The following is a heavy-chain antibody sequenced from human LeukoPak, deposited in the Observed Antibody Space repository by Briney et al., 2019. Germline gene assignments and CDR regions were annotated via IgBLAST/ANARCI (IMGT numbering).Heavy chain of an antibody. J-gene: IGHJ4*02. V-gene: IGHV3-7*05. CDR3: AGAGPRRDGYNADC. CDR2: INQDGSEK. CDR1: GFTFSRDS. Sequence: GGSLRLSCVGSGFTFSRDSMIWVRQAPGKGLEWVSNINQDGSEKYYVDSVKGRFTISRDNAKNSLYLQMNSLRAEDTAMYYCAGAGPRRDGYNADCWGQGTLVSVSS. D-gene: IGHD5-24*01.